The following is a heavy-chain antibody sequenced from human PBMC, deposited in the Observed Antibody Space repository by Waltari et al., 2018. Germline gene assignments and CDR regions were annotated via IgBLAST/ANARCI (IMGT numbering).Heavy chain of an antibody. CDR1: GGSISSSSYY. D-gene: IGHD1-26*01. Sequence: QLQLQESGPGLVKPSETLSLTCTVSGGSISSSSYYWGWIRQPPGKGLEWIGSIYYSGGTYYNPSLKSRVTISVDTSKNQFSLKLSSVTAADTAVYYCARLTHILGSPWAFEIWGQGTMVTVSS. V-gene: IGHV4-39*01. J-gene: IGHJ3*02. CDR2: IYYSGGT. CDR3: ARLTHILGSPWAFEI.